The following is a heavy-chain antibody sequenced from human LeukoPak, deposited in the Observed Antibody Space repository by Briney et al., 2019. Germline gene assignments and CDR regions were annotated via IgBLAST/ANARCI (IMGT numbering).Heavy chain of an antibody. CDR3: ARAINSSGWPFDY. V-gene: IGHV3-21*01. D-gene: IGHD6-19*01. J-gene: IGHJ4*02. Sequence: GGSLRLSCAASGFTFSSYSMNWVRQAPGKGLGWVSSISSSSSYIYYADSVKGRFTISRDNAKNSLYLQMNSLRAEDTAVYYCARAINSSGWPFDYWGQGTLVTVSS. CDR2: ISSSSSYI. CDR1: GFTFSSYS.